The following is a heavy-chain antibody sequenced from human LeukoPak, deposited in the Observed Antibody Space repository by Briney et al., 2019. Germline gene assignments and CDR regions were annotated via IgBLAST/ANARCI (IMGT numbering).Heavy chain of an antibody. CDR1: VRSINSRSYY. CDR3: AAGIVGVDY. Sequence: PSETLSLTCTVSVRSINSRSYYWRWIRQPPGKWLEWIGSIYYCGSTSYNPSLKSRGDISVNTSKHQFSLKLSYVTAADTGVYYCAAGIVGVDYWGQGTLVTVSS. J-gene: IGHJ4*02. CDR2: IYYCGST. V-gene: IGHV4-39*01. D-gene: IGHD1-26*01.